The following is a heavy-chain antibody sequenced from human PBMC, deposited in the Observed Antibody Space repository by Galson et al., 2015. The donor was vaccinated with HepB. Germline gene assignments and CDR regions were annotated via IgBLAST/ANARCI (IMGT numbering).Heavy chain of an antibody. CDR2: IKQDGSEK. CDR1: GFTFSIYA. D-gene: IGHD3-22*01. Sequence: SLRLSCAASGFTFSIYAMNWVRQAPGKGLEWVANIKQDGSEKYYVDSVKGRFTISRDNAKNSLYLQMNSLRAEDTAVYYCARHYYDSSGYYGYWGQGTLVTVSS. CDR3: ARHYYDSSGYYGY. V-gene: IGHV3-7*03. J-gene: IGHJ4*02.